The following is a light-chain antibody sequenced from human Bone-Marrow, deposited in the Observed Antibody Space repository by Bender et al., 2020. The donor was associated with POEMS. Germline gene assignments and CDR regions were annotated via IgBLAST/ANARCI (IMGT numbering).Light chain of an antibody. J-gene: IGLJ2*01. Sequence: QSALTQPASVSGSPGQSITISCTGTSGDVESYDLVSWYQQHPGKAPKLLIYEVTKRPSGVPDRFSGAKSGDAASLTISGLQAEDEADYYCCSYGGRQLSVFGGGTKLTVL. CDR3: CSYGGRQLSV. CDR1: SGDVESYDL. CDR2: EVT. V-gene: IGLV2-23*02.